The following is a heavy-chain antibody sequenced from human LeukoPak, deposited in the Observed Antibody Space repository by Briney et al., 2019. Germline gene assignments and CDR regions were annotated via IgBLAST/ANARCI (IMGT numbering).Heavy chain of an antibody. Sequence: PGRSLRLSCAASGFTFSSYGMHWVRQAPGKGLEWVAVMWYVGSNKYYADSVKGRFTISRDNSKNTLYLQMNSLRAEDTAVYYCARTQYLAAGTNPRAYYFDYWGQGTLVTVSS. D-gene: IGHD6-13*01. CDR1: GFTFSSYG. V-gene: IGHV3-33*01. CDR3: ARTQYLAAGTNPRAYYFDY. CDR2: MWYVGSNK. J-gene: IGHJ4*02.